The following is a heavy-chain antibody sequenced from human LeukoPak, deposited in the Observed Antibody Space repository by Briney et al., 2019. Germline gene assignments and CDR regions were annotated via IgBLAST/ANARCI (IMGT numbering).Heavy chain of an antibody. Sequence: SVKVSCKASGYTFTSYYMHWVRQAPGPGLEWMGIINPSGGRTSYAQKFQGRVTMTRDMSTSTVYMELSSLRSEDTAVYYCARVAAEVVGVPGAIGFGWLRRDYYYTHVWGKGTTVTVSS. D-gene: IGHD2-2*02. J-gene: IGHJ6*03. CDR1: GYTFTSYY. CDR3: ARVAAEVVGVPGAIGFGWLRRDYYYTHV. CDR2: INPSGGRT. V-gene: IGHV1-46*01.